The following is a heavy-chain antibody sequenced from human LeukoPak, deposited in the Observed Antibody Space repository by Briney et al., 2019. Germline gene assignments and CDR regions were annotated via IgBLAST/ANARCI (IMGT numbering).Heavy chain of an antibody. Sequence: GGSLRLSCAASGFTFSSYGMHWVRQAPGKGLEWVAFIRYDGSKKYYADSVKGRFTISRDNSKNTLYLQMNSLRAEDTAVYYCAKVGGMYGDYIGVAFDIWGQGTMVTVSS. CDR3: AKVGGMYGDYIGVAFDI. V-gene: IGHV3-30*02. CDR1: GFTFSSYG. CDR2: IRYDGSKK. J-gene: IGHJ3*02. D-gene: IGHD4-17*01.